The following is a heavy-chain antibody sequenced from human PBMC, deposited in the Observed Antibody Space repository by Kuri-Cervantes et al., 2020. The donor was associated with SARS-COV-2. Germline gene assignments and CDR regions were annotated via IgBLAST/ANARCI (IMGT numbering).Heavy chain of an antibody. CDR3: ARESTVTTWFPMPEGLDY. CDR2: ISSSGSTI. V-gene: IGHV3-48*03. D-gene: IGHD4-17*01. J-gene: IGHJ4*02. Sequence: AESLRLSCAASGFTFSSYEMNWVRQAPGKGLEWVSYISSSGSTIYNAALVKGPFTISRNNAKNSLYLLMTSLRAEDTAVYCCARESTVTTWFPMPEGLDYWGQGTLVTVSS. CDR1: GFTFSSYE.